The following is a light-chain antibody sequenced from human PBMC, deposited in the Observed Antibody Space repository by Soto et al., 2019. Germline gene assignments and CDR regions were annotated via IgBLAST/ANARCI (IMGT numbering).Light chain of an antibody. V-gene: IGKV3-15*01. CDR1: QSVSSY. CDR3: QQDSNWPPLYT. Sequence: EIVLPQSPATLSVSPGERATLSCRASQSVSSYLAGSQQKPGLPPGLLIYDASTRATGIPDRFSGSGSGTDGTHTSNSLQSADFAVYYGQQDSNWPPLYTCGRGTKLESK. CDR2: DAS. J-gene: IGKJ2*01.